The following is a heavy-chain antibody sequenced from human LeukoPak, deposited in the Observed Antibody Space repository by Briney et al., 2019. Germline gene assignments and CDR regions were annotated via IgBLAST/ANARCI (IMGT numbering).Heavy chain of an antibody. J-gene: IGHJ6*02. CDR2: IYYSGST. CDR3: ARDRYPSMDV. Sequence: PSQTLSLTCTVSGGSISSYYWSWIRHPPGKGLEWIGYIYYSGSTNYNPSLKSRVTISVDTSKNQFSLKLSSVTAADTAVYYCARDRYPSMDVWGQGTTVTVSS. CDR1: GGSISSYY. V-gene: IGHV4-59*01. D-gene: IGHD2-2*02.